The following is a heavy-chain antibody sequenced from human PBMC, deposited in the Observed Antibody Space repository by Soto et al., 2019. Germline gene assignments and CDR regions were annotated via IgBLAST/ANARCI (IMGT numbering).Heavy chain of an antibody. J-gene: IGHJ4*02. V-gene: IGHV3-30-3*01. CDR3: ARRVAVAANDY. CDR1: GFTFSSYA. Sequence: GGSLRLSCAASGFTFSSYAMHWVRQAPGKGLEWVAVISYDGSNKYYADSVKGRFTISRDNSKNTLYLQMNSLRAEDTAVYYCARRVAVAANDYWGQGTLVTVSS. CDR2: ISYDGSNK. D-gene: IGHD6-19*01.